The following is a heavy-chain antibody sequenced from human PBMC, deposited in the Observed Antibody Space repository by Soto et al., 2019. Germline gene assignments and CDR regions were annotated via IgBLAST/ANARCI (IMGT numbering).Heavy chain of an antibody. V-gene: IGHV4-30-2*05. Sequence: SETLSLTCAVSGGSISSGGYSWSWIRQPPGKGLEWIGYIYHSGSTYYNPSLKSRLTISVDTSKNQFYLKLTSVTAADTAIYYRTTEYSGYDKSRLDPRGQGTLVTV. D-gene: IGHD5-12*01. CDR1: GGSISSGGYS. CDR2: IYHSGST. CDR3: TTEYSGYDKSRLDP. J-gene: IGHJ5*02.